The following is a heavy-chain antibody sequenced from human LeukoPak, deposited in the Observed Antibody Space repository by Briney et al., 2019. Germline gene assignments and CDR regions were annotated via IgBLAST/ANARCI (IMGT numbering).Heavy chain of an antibody. J-gene: IGHJ6*03. CDR1: GGSISSYY. Sequence: SETLSLTCTVSGGSISSYYWSWIRQPPGQGLEWIGYIYTSGSTNYNPSLKSRVTISVDTSKNQFSLKLSSVTAADTAVYYCARKNSGYDGRYYYYYMDVWGKGTTVTVSS. D-gene: IGHD5-12*01. CDR2: IYTSGST. V-gene: IGHV4-4*09. CDR3: ARKNSGYDGRYYYYYMDV.